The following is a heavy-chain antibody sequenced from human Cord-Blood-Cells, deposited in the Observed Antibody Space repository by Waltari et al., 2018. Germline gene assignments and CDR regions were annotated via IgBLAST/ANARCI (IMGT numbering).Heavy chain of an antibody. CDR1: GFTSSSYS. Sequence: EVQLVESGGGLVKPGGSLRLSCAASGFTSSSYSMNWARQAPGKGLEWVSSISSSSSYIYYADSVKGRFTISRDNAKNSLYLQMNSLRAEDTAVYYCARATITLDAFDIWGQGTMVTDSS. CDR3: ARATITLDAFDI. J-gene: IGHJ3*02. V-gene: IGHV3-21*01. CDR2: ISSSSSYI.